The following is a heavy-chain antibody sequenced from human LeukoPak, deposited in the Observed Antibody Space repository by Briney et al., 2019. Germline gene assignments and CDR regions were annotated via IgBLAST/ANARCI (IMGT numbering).Heavy chain of an antibody. CDR1: GFTFSSYG. V-gene: IGHV3-30*18. CDR3: AKAIPSLGNYDILTGYYSSRAGGFDY. CDR2: ISYDGSNK. D-gene: IGHD3-9*01. J-gene: IGHJ4*02. Sequence: GRSLRLSCAASGFTFSSYGMHWVRQAPGKGLEWVAVISYDGSNKYYADSVKGRFTISRDNSKNTLYLQMSSLRAEDTAVYYCAKAIPSLGNYDILTGYYSSRAGGFDYWGQGTLVTVSS.